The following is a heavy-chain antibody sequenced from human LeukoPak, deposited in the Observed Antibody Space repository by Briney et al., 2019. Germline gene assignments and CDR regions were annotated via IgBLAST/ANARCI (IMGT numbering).Heavy chain of an antibody. CDR3: ARGDCSSTICYSPMDV. CDR2: IYRSWST. V-gene: IGHV4-38-2*02. CDR1: GHSISRGYY. D-gene: IGHD2-2*01. J-gene: IGHJ6*03. Sequence: NTSETLSLPCTVSGHSISRGYYWVSLRQPPGKGLEWIGSIYRSWSTNYNPSLKSRVTISVDTSKNQFSLKVNSVTAADTAVYYCARGDCSSTICYSPMDVWGKGTTVTVSS.